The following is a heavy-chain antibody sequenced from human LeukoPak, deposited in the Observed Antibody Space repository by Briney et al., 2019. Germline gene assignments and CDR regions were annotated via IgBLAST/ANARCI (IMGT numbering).Heavy chain of an antibody. V-gene: IGHV3-73*01. Sequence: GSLRLSCAASGFIFSGSAMHWVRQASGKGLEWVGRIRSKANSYATAYAASVKGRFTISRDDSKNTAYLQMNSLKTEDTAVYYCTRPWGDSSQGQFDYWGQGTLVTVSS. J-gene: IGHJ4*02. D-gene: IGHD6-13*01. CDR3: TRPWGDSSQGQFDY. CDR2: IRSKANSYAT. CDR1: GFIFSGSA.